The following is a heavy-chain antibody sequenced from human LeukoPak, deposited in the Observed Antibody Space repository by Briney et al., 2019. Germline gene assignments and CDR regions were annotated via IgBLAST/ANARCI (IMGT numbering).Heavy chain of an antibody. V-gene: IGHV4-34*01. Sequence: RTSETLSLTCAVYGGSFSGYYWSWIRQPPGKGLEWIGEINHSGSTNYNPSLKSRVTISVDTSKNQFSLKLSSVTAADTAVYYCARHPRSRWFDPWGQGTLVTVSS. CDR3: ARHPRSRWFDP. J-gene: IGHJ5*02. CDR1: GGSFSGYY. CDR2: INHSGST.